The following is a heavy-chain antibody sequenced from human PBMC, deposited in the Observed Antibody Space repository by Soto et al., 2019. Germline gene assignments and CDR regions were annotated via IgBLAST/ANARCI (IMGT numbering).Heavy chain of an antibody. Sequence: ASVKVSCKTSGYTFTGYSIHWVRQAPGQGLEWMGWVNPETGATKSAQNFQARVTMTRDTSISTAYMELSRLRSDDTAIYYCFWFGHIYDFWGQGTRVTVSS. CDR3: FWFGHIYDF. J-gene: IGHJ4*02. V-gene: IGHV1-2*02. D-gene: IGHD3-10*01. CDR2: VNPETGAT. CDR1: GYTFTGYS.